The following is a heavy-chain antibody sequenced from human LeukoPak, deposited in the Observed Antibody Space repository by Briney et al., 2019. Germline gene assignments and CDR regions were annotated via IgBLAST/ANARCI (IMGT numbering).Heavy chain of an antibody. J-gene: IGHJ5*02. CDR2: IYHSGST. CDR3: ASLCSGGSCYLESGWFDP. V-gene: IGHV4-38-2*01. Sequence: SETLSLTCAVSGYSISSGYYWGWIRQPPGKGLEWIGSIYHSGSTYYNPSLKSRVTISVDTSKNQFYLKLSSVTAADTAVYYCASLCSGGSCYLESGWFDPWGQGTLVTVSS. CDR1: GYSISSGYY. D-gene: IGHD2-15*01.